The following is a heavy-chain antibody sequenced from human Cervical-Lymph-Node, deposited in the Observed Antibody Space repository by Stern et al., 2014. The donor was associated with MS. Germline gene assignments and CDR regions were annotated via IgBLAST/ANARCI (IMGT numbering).Heavy chain of an antibody. J-gene: IGHJ5*02. CDR1: AFSLSTSGVG. V-gene: IGHV2-5*02. D-gene: IGHD1-1*01. Sequence: QVTLRVSGPPLVRPTQTLTLTCTFSAFSLSTSGVGVGWIRQPPGKALEWLALIYWDDTTIYRPSLKSRLTISKDTSKSQVVLTLTNMDPVDTATYYCARSASHVTTRPKWFDPWGQGTLVTVSS. CDR2: IYWDDTT. CDR3: ARSASHVTTRPKWFDP.